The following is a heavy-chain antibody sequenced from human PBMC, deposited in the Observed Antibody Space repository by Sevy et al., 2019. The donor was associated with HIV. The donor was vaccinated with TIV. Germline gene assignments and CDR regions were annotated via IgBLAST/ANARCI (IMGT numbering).Heavy chain of an antibody. D-gene: IGHD4-4*01. V-gene: IGHV4-31*03. CDR1: GDSINNGDYY. J-gene: IGHJ5*02. Sequence: SETLSLTCTVSGDSINNGDYYWSWIRQHPGKGLEWIGKIYYTGTTYYNPSLKSRLRISVERSENTLSLSLRSVTAADTAVYYCARTTVTTLSSARNNWFDPWGQGNLVTVSS. CDR3: ARTTVTTLSSARNNWFDP. CDR2: IYYTGTT.